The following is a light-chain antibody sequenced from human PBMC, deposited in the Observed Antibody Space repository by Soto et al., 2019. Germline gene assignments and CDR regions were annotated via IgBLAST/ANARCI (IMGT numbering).Light chain of an antibody. CDR1: QSLLHSDGNTY. Sequence: DIVLTQTTLYSPVTLGQPASISCRSSQSLLHSDGNTYLSWLQQRPGQPPRLLIYKTSNRFSGVPDRFSGSGAGTDFTLKISRVEAEDVGVYYCMQATQYPPYTFGQGTKLEI. CDR2: KTS. J-gene: IGKJ2*01. CDR3: MQATQYPPYT. V-gene: IGKV2-24*01.